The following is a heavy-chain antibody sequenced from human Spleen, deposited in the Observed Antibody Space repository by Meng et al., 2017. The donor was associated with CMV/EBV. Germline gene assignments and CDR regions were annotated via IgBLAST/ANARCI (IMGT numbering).Heavy chain of an antibody. V-gene: IGHV1-18*01. D-gene: IGHD3-3*01. Sequence: ASVKVSCKASGYTFASFGITWVRQAPGQGLEWMGWISAYTGNTDYAQKFQGRVTMTTDTSTSTAYMELRSLRSDDTAVYYCARVQDYDFWSGYPDPWGQGTLVTVSS. CDR3: ARVQDYDFWSGYPDP. CDR2: ISAYTGNT. CDR1: GYTFASFG. J-gene: IGHJ5*02.